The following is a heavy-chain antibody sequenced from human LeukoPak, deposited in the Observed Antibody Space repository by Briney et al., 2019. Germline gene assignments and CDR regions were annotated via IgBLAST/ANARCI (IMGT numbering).Heavy chain of an antibody. CDR3: ATGSGYDYLAIDI. CDR2: INPNSGAT. Sequence: ASVKLSCKASGYTFTDYYIHWVRQAPGQGLEWMGWINPNSGATNYPQKFQGRGTMTRDRSISTAYMELNRLRSDDTAIYYCATGSGYDYLAIDIWGQGTVVSVSS. J-gene: IGHJ3*02. V-gene: IGHV1-2*02. CDR1: GYTFTDYY. D-gene: IGHD5-12*01.